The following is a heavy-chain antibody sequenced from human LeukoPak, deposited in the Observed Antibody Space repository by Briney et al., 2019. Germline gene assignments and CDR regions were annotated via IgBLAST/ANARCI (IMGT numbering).Heavy chain of an antibody. D-gene: IGHD3-16*02. V-gene: IGHV4-4*07. CDR1: GGSISSYY. J-gene: IGHJ4*02. CDR2: IYTSGST. Sequence: SETLSLTCTVSGGSISSYYWSWIRQPAGKGLEWIGRIYTSGSTNYNPSLKSRVTMSVDTSKNQFSLKLSSVTAADTAVYYCARGGYDYVWGSYRYFDYWGQGTLVAVSS. CDR3: ARGGYDYVWGSYRYFDY.